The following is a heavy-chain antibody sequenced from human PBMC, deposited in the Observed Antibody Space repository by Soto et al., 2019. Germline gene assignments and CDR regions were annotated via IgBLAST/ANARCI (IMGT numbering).Heavy chain of an antibody. D-gene: IGHD5-18*01. CDR1: GFILSNYE. CDR3: ARDRYDSHGFDP. Sequence: VGSLRLSCAASGFILSNYEMNWVRQAPGKGLEWVSYISTSGFTIYYADSVRGRFTMSRDNARNSLYLQMNSLRADDTAVYYCARDRYDSHGFDPWGQGTLVTVSS. CDR2: ISTSGFTI. J-gene: IGHJ5*02. V-gene: IGHV3-48*03.